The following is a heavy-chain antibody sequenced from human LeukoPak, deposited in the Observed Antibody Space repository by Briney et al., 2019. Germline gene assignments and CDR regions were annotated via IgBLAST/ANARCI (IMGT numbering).Heavy chain of an antibody. CDR3: ARGNMGFGVAGSWFDP. D-gene: IGHD3-3*01. J-gene: IGHJ5*02. Sequence: SETLSLTCTVSGGSIDSGDYYWNWIRQSAGKGLEWIGRFHTRGGTDYNPSLKSRLTISKDTSKNHFSLRVTSVSAADTAVYFCARGNMGFGVAGSWFDPWVQGTLVTVSS. CDR2: FHTRGGT. CDR1: GGSIDSGDYY. V-gene: IGHV4-61*02.